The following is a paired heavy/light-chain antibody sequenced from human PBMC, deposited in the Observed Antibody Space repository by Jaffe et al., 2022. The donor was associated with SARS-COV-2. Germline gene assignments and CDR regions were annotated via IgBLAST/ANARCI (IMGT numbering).Heavy chain of an antibody. CDR1: GFTFNIFD. V-gene: IGHV3-23*04. D-gene: IGHD3-16*01. Sequence: EVLLVESGGGLVQPGGSLRLSCAASGFTFNIFDMTWVRQAPGKGLEWVSAILGGDGSTHYADSVKGRFTISRDNSKNTLYMEMNSLRAEDTAVYYCTKGLWGDDWGQGTLVTVSS. J-gene: IGHJ4*02. CDR3: TKGLWGDD. CDR2: ILGGDGST.
Light chain of an antibody. Sequence: DVVMTQSPLSLPVTLGQPASISCRSSQSLVSSDGNTYLNWFQQRPGQSPRRLIYMVSNRDSGVPDRFSGSGSGTDFTLKISRVEAEDVGVFFCMQVTHWPLTFGGGTKVEIK. CDR3: MQVTHWPLT. CDR1: QSLVSSDGNTY. CDR2: MVS. V-gene: IGKV2-30*01. J-gene: IGKJ4*01.